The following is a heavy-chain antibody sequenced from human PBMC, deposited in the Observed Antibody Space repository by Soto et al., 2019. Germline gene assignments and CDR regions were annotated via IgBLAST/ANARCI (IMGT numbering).Heavy chain of an antibody. V-gene: IGHV1-69*06. D-gene: IGHD1-7*01. CDR1: GGTFSSYA. J-gene: IGHJ6*02. CDR2: IIPIFGTA. CDR3: ARKEGPGTRNYYYGMDV. Sequence: SVKVSCKASGGTFSSYAISWVRQAPGQGLEWMGGIIPIFGTANYAQKFQGRVTITADKSTSTAYMELSSLRSEDTAVYYCARKEGPGTRNYYYGMDVWGQGTTVTVSS.